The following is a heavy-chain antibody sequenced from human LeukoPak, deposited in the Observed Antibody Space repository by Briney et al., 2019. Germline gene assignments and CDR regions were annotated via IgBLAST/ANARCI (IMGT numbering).Heavy chain of an antibody. Sequence: PGGSLRLSCAASGFTFSSYSMNWVRQAPGKGLEWVSYISSYSSIIYYADSVKGRFTISRDNAKNSLYLQMNSLRDEGTAVYYCARGGSWNQDWFDTRGQGNLFTVSS. J-gene: IGHJ5*02. V-gene: IGHV3-48*02. CDR2: ISSYSSII. D-gene: IGHD6-13*01. CDR1: GFTFSSYS. CDR3: ARGGSWNQDWFDT.